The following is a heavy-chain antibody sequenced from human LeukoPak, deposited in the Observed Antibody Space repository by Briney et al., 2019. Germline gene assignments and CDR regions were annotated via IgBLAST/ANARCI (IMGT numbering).Heavy chain of an antibody. CDR1: GGSISSYY. Sequence: SETLSLTCTVSGGSISSYYCSWFLQPPGKRLEWIGYIYYSGSTNYNPSLKSRVTISVDTSKNQFSLKLSSVTAADTAVYYCAREAGSYDSSGYYRLYYSFAYWGQETLVSLS. CDR3: AREAGSYDSSGYYRLYYSFAY. D-gene: IGHD3-22*01. CDR2: IYYSGST. V-gene: IGHV4-59*01. J-gene: IGHJ4*02.